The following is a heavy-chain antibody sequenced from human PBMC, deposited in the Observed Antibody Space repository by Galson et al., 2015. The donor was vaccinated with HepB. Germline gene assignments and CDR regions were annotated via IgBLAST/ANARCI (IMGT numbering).Heavy chain of an antibody. CDR1: GFTFSSYG. CDR2: IWYDGSNK. J-gene: IGHJ4*02. D-gene: IGHD3-22*01. V-gene: IGHV3-33*08. CDR3: ARDFYYYDSSGYYLGGRFDY. Sequence: SLRLSCAASGFTFSSYGMHWVRQAPGKGLEWVAVIWYDGSNKYYADSVKGRFTISRDNSKNTLYLQMNSLRAEDTAVYYCARDFYYYDSSGYYLGGRFDYWGQGTLVTVSS.